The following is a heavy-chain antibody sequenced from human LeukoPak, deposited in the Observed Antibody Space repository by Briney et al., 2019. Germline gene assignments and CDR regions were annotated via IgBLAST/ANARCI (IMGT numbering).Heavy chain of an antibody. CDR3: AAGRPYSLLDY. CDR2: FDVIDSET. V-gene: IGHV1-24*01. J-gene: IGHJ4*02. Sequence: RASVKVSCTVSGSSLSELSLYWVRQAPGKGLEWMGGFDVIDSETFYAQKFQGRVTMTEDSSTDTAYMELRSLTSDDTALYYCAAGRPYSLLDYWGQGTLVTVSS. CDR1: GSSLSELS. D-gene: IGHD5-18*01.